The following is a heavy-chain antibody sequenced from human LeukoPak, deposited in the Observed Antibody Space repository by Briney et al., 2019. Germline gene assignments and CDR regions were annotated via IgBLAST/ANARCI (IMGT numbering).Heavy chain of an antibody. J-gene: IGHJ4*02. CDR3: ARIAYYDFWSGYYDFDH. V-gene: IGHV3-53*01. CDR2: IYSGGST. CDR1: GFTVSSNY. D-gene: IGHD3-3*01. Sequence: GGSLRLSCAASGFTVSSNYMSWVRQAPGKGLEWVSVIYSGGSTYYADSVKGRFTISRDNSKNTLYLQMNSLRAEDTAVYYCARIAYYDFWSGYYDFDHWGQGTLVTVSS.